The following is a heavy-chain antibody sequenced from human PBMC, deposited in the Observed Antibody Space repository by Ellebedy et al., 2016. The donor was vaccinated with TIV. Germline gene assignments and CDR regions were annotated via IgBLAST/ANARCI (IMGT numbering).Heavy chain of an antibody. D-gene: IGHD3-10*01. CDR1: GFTFSTYS. CDR3: AREIYASFGTDV. V-gene: IGHV3-48*02. CDR2: ISRSSRTI. J-gene: IGHJ6*02. Sequence: PGGSLRLSCAASGFTFSTYSMNWVRQAPGKGLEWIAHISRSSRTIYYADSVKGRFTISRDNAKTSLYLQLNSLRDEDTAVYYCAREIYASFGTDVWGQGTTVIVSS.